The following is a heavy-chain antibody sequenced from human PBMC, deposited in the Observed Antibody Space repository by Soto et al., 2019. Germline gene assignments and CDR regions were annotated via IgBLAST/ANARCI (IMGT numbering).Heavy chain of an antibody. J-gene: IGHJ4*02. D-gene: IGHD3-16*01. CDR2: TSYDGSHN. CDR1: GFTFRSYV. CDR3: ARWGTTGGLDV. Sequence: QVQLVESGGGVVQPGTSLRLSCVGSGFTFRSYVIHWVRQAPGKGLAWVALTSYDGSHNFYGDSVKGRFTTSRDNSRNTVELQMDSLRLEDTALYYCARWGTTGGLDVWGQGTLVSVSS. V-gene: IGHV3-33*05.